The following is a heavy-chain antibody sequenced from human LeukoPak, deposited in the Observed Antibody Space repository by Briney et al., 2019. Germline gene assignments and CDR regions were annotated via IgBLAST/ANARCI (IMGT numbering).Heavy chain of an antibody. CDR1: GYTFTNYD. Sequence: ASVKVSCKASGYTFTNYDINWVRQAPGQGLEWMGIINPSGGSTSYAQKFQGRVTMTRDTSTSTVYMELSSLRSEDTAVYYCARDRAGDVDYWGQGTLVTVSS. V-gene: IGHV1-46*01. D-gene: IGHD3-16*01. CDR3: ARDRAGDVDY. CDR2: INPSGGST. J-gene: IGHJ4*02.